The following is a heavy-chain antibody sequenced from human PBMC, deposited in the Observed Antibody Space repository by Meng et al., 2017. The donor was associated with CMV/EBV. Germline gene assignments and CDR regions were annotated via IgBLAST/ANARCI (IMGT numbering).Heavy chain of an antibody. CDR2: IYYSGST. J-gene: IGHJ5*02. CDR3: ARLGRFLEWSIDP. V-gene: IGHV4-39*01. Sequence: TVSGGSISSSGYYWGWVRQPPGKGLEWIGSIYYSGSTYYNPSLKSRVTISVDTSKNQFSLKLSSVTAADTAVYYCARLGRFLEWSIDPWGQGTLVTVSS. D-gene: IGHD3-3*01. CDR1: GGSISSSGYY.